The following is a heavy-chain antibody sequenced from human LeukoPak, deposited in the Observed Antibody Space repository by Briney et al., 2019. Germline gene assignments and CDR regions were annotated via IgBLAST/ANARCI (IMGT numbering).Heavy chain of an antibody. V-gene: IGHV4-38-2*02. CDR2: INHSGST. CDR1: GYSISSGYY. CDR3: ARRPMIVVVISAPYFDY. J-gene: IGHJ4*02. Sequence: SETLSLTCTVSGYSISSGYYWGWIRQPPGKGLEWIGEINHSGSTNYNPSLKSRVTISVDTSKNQFSLKLSSVTAADTAVYYCARRPMIVVVISAPYFDYWGQGTLVTVSS. D-gene: IGHD3-22*01.